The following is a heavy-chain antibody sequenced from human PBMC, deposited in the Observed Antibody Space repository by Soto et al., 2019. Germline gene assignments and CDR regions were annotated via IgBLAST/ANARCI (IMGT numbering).Heavy chain of an antibody. Sequence: SETLSLTCGVSGGTVASSHWWSWVRQSPGGGLEWIGNVYHTGDTNFNPSLQSRVTISVDKSNNQFSLRLNSLTAADTAVYFCAREIVTAGGNNYFDPWGPGTLVIVSS. V-gene: IGHV4-4*02. D-gene: IGHD2-21*02. CDR2: VYHTGDT. J-gene: IGHJ5*02. CDR1: GGTVASSHW. CDR3: AREIVTAGGNNYFDP.